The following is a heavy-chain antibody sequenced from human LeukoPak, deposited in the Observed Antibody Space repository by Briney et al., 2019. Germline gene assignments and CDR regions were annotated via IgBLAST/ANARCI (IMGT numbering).Heavy chain of an antibody. CDR1: GFTFSSYS. CDR3: ARDLAFYYYDSSGYFGAFDI. J-gene: IGHJ3*02. V-gene: IGHV3-21*01. D-gene: IGHD3-22*01. CDR2: ISSSSNNI. Sequence: GGSLRLSCAASGFTFSSYSMNWVRQAPGKGLEWVSSISSSSNNIHYADSVKGRFTISRDNAKNSLYLQMNSLRAEDTAVYYCARDLAFYYYDSSGYFGAFDIWGQGTMVTVSS.